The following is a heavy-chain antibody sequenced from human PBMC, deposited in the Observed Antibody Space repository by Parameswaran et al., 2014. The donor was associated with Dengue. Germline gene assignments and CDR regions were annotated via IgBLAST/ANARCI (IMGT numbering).Heavy chain of an antibody. J-gene: IGHJ6*03. CDR3: ATVPAASNYYYYYMNV. CDR2: ISGSGGST. D-gene: IGHD2-2*01. Sequence: RWIRQPPGKGLEWVSAISGSGGSTYYADSVKGRFTISRDNSKNTLYLQMNSLRAEDTAVYYCATVPAASNYYYYYMNVWGKGTTVTVSS. V-gene: IGHV3-23*01.